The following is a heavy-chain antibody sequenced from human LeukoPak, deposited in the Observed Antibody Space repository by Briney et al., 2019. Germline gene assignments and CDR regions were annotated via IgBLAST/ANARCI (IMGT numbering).Heavy chain of an antibody. V-gene: IGHV1-8*01. D-gene: IGHD3-22*01. CDR3: ATDLPYDSSGYDAFDI. J-gene: IGHJ3*02. CDR1: GYTFTSYD. Sequence: ASVKVSCKASGYTFTSYDINWVRQATGQGLEWMGWMNPNSGNTGYAQKFQGRVTMTRNTSISTAYMELSSLRSEDTAVYYCATDLPYDSSGYDAFDIWGQGTMVTVSS. CDR2: MNPNSGNT.